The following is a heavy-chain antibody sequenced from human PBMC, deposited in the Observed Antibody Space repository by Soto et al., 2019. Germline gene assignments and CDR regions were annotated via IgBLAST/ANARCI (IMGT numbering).Heavy chain of an antibody. Sequence: EVQLAESGGGMVQPGGSLRLSCVASRFTFSSYDMHWVRQAPGKGLEYVSSISSNGGTTYYGNSVKGRFTISRDNSKNTLYLQMGSLRAEDMAVYYCVRRVSGNYDYWGQGTLVTVSS. V-gene: IGHV3-64*01. J-gene: IGHJ4*02. CDR3: VRRVSGNYDY. CDR2: ISSNGGTT. D-gene: IGHD1-7*01. CDR1: RFTFSSYD.